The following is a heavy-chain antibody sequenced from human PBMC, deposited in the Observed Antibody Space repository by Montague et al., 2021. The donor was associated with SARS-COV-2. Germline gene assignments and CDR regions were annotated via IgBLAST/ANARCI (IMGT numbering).Heavy chain of an antibody. D-gene: IGHD6-13*01. CDR2: ISYDGTNE. CDR1: GFTFSSYA. Sequence: SLRLSCPASGFTFSSYAMHWVRQAPGKGLEWVAVISYDGTNEYYADSVKGRFTISRDNSKNTLYLQMNSLRAEDTAVYYCAREGITAAGKDFDYRGQGTLVTVSS. J-gene: IGHJ4*02. CDR3: AREGITAAGKDFDY. V-gene: IGHV3-30*04.